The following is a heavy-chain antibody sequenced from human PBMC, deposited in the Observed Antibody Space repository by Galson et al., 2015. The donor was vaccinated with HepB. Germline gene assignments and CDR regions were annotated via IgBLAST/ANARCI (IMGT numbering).Heavy chain of an antibody. D-gene: IGHD5-12*01. CDR3: ARHLVVARIMDYFDY. CDR1: GGSISSSNSY. J-gene: IGHJ4*02. V-gene: IGHV4-39*01. CDR2: ISYSGST. Sequence: ETLSLTCTVSGGSISSSNSYWGWIRQPPGKGLEWIASISYSGSTYYNPSLKSRVTVSVDPSKDQFSLKLSFVTAADTAVYYCARHLVVARIMDYFDYWGQGALVSVSS.